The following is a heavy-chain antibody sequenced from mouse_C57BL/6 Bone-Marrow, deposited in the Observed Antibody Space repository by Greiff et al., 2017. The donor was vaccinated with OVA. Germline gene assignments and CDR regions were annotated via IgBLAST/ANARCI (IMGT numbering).Heavy chain of an antibody. Sequence: VQLVESGPGLVAPSQSLSITCTVSGFSLTSYAISWVRQPPGKGLEWLGVIWPGGGTNYNSALKSRLSISKENSKSQVFLKMNSLQTDDTARYYCARSDYYYLFAYWGQGTLVTVSA. V-gene: IGHV2-9-1*01. CDR3: ARSDYYYLFAY. J-gene: IGHJ3*01. D-gene: IGHD1-1*01. CDR2: IWPGGGT. CDR1: GFSLTSYA.